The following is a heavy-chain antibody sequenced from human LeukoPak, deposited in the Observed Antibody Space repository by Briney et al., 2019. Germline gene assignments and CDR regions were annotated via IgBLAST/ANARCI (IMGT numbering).Heavy chain of an antibody. J-gene: IGHJ4*02. CDR3: ASLYCSSTSCYLDY. V-gene: IGHV4-28*01. CDR2: IYYSGST. Sequence: SDTLSLTCAVSGYSISSSNWWGWIRQPPGKGLEWIGYIYYSGSTYYNPSLKSRVTMSVDTSKNQFSLKLSPVTAVDTAVYYCASLYCSSTSCYLDYWGQGTLVTVSS. CDR1: GYSISSSNW. D-gene: IGHD2-2*01.